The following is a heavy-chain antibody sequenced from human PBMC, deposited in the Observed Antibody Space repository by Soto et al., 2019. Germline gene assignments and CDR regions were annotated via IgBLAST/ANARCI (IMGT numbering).Heavy chain of an antibody. V-gene: IGHV4-30-2*01. CDR2: IYHSGST. J-gene: IGHJ5*02. CDR3: ARVFTMVRGVINWFDP. CDR1: GGSISSGGYS. Sequence: SETLSLTCAVSGGSISSGGYSWSWIRQPPGKGLEWIGYIYHSGSTYYNPSLKSRVTISVDRSKNQFSLKLSSVTAADTAVYYCARVFTMVRGVINWFDPWGQGTLVTVSS. D-gene: IGHD3-10*01.